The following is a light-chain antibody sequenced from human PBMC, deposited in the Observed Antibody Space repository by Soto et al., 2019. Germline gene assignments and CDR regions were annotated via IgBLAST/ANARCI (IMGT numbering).Light chain of an antibody. V-gene: IGLV2-11*01. CDR3: CSYAGSSPFV. CDR1: SSDVGGYNY. Sequence: QSALTQPRSVSGSPGQSVTISCTGTSSDVGGYNYVSWYQHHPGKTPKLMIYDVDKRPSGVPGRFSGSKSGNTASLTISGLQAEDEADYYCCSYAGSSPFVFGTGTKVTVL. CDR2: DVD. J-gene: IGLJ1*01.